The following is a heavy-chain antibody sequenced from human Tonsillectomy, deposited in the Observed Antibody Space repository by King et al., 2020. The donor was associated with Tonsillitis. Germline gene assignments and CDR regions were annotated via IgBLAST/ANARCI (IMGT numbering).Heavy chain of an antibody. D-gene: IGHD2-2*01. CDR2: VYYAGST. J-gene: IGHJ2*01. CDR1: GDSMINSY. CDR3: ARDAATVPGQWHCDF. V-gene: IGHV4-59*13. Sequence: VQLQESGPGLVKPSETLTLTCSVSGDSMINSYWSWIRQPPGKGLEWIGYVYYAGSTNYNPSLKSRVTISLETSKKEFSLKLTSVTAADTAVYYCARDAATVPGQWHCDFWGRGTLVSVSS.